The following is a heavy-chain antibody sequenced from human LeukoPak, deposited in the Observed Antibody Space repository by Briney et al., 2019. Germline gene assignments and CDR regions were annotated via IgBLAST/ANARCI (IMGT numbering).Heavy chain of an antibody. CDR1: GGSFSGYY. J-gene: IGHJ4*02. V-gene: IGHV4-34*01. Sequence: SETLSLTCAVYGGSFSGYYWSWIRQPPGKGLEWIGEINHSGSTNHNPSLKSRVTISVDTSKNQFSLKLSSVTAADTAVYYCARGRARFLEWLSSSLYYFDYWGQGTLVTVSS. CDR3: ARGRARFLEWLSSSLYYFDY. D-gene: IGHD3-3*01. CDR2: INHSGST.